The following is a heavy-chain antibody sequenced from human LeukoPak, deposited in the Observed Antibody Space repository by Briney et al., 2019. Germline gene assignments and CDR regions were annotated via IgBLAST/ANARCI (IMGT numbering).Heavy chain of an antibody. V-gene: IGHV3-74*01. D-gene: IGHD2-8*02. CDR2: IDTDVSLT. CDR1: GFALSDYW. CDR3: TRGLLGIDF. J-gene: IGHJ4*02. Sequence: GGSLRLSCAASGFALSDYWMHWVRQAPGQELVWVSRIDTDVSLTNYAGSVKGRFTISRDNAKNTLYLQMNSLKAEDTAVYYCTRGLLGIDFWGQGTLVTVSS.